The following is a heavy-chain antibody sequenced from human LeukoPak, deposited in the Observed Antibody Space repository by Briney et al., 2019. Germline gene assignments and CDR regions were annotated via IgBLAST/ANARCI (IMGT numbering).Heavy chain of an antibody. CDR1: GFTFSSYA. Sequence: GGSLRLSCAASGFTFSSYAMSWVRQAPGKGLEWVAIIPYDGSDKYYADSVKGRFTISRDISKNTLYLQLNSLRAEDTAIYYCAKDGGYQLHLDYWGQGTLVTVSS. V-gene: IGHV3-30*18. CDR2: IPYDGSDK. J-gene: IGHJ4*02. D-gene: IGHD2-2*01. CDR3: AKDGGYQLHLDY.